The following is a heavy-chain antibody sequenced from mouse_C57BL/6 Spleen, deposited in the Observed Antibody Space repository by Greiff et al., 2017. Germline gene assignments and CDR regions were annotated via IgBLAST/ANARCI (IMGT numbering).Heavy chain of an antibody. CDR2: INPSNGGT. J-gene: IGHJ3*01. Sequence: QVQLQQSGTELVKPGASVKLSCKASGYTFTSYWMHWVKQRPGQGLEWIGNINPSNGGTNYNEKFKSKATLTVDKSSSTAYMQLSSLTSEDSAVYYCAREGTLYYGNSAWFAYWGQGTLVTVSA. D-gene: IGHD2-1*01. V-gene: IGHV1-53*01. CDR1: GYTFTSYW. CDR3: AREGTLYYGNSAWFAY.